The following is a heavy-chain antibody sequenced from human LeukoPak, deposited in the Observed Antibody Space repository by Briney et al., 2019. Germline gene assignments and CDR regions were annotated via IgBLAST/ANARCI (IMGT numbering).Heavy chain of an antibody. CDR2: IYTSGST. V-gene: IGHV4-4*07. D-gene: IGHD6-19*01. J-gene: IGHJ5*02. CDR1: GGSISSYY. CDR3: ARDSVQQWLVPRAGWFDP. Sequence: SETLSLTCTVSGGSISSYYWSWIRQPAGKGLEWIGRIYTSGSTNYNPSLKSRVTISVDTSKNQFSLKLSSVTAADTAVYYCARDSVQQWLVPRAGWFDPWGQGTLVTVSS.